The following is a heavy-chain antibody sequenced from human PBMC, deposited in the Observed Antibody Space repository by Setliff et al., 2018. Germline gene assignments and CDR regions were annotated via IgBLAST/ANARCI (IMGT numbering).Heavy chain of an antibody. CDR1: TYALTDSV. CDR3: ARAGDAASGRKGVFEY. CDR2: ISGYSGKT. D-gene: IGHD1-26*01. Sequence: ASVKVSCKTSTYALTDSVVSWVRQAPGHGLEWVGWISGYSGKTYYEQRLQDRVTLTTDTSTSTLYMELASLRSEDTAVYYCARAGDAASGRKGVFEYWGQGTAVTVSS. J-gene: IGHJ4*02. V-gene: IGHV1-18*01.